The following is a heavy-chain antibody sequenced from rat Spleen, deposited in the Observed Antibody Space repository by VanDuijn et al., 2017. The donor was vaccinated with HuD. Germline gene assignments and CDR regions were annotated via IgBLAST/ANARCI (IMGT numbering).Heavy chain of an antibody. CDR2: ISYDGRST. V-gene: IGHV5-29*01. Sequence: EVQLVESGGGLVQPGRSLKLSCAASGFTFSNYDMAWVRQAPTKGLEWVASISYDGRSTFYRDSVRARFTISRDNAKSTLYLQMDSLKSEDTATYYCARHVDYWGQGVMVTVSS. J-gene: IGHJ2*01. CDR1: GFTFSNYD. CDR3: ARHVDY.